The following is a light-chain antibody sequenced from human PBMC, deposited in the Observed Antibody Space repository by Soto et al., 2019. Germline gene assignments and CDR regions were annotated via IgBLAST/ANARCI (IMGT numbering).Light chain of an antibody. CDR1: SSGIGSNI. CDR2: GHN. J-gene: IGLJ2*01. V-gene: IGLV1-44*01. Sequence: LTQPPSASGTPGQRFTIPCSGTSSGIGSNILNWYQQFQGTAPKLLIFGHNQRPSGVPDRFSGSRSGTSASLAISGLQSEDEADYYCAAWDDSLNGRVFGGGTKLTVL. CDR3: AAWDDSLNGRV.